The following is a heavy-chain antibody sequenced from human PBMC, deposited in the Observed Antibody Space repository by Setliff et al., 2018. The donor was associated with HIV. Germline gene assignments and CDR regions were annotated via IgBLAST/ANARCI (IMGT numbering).Heavy chain of an antibody. CDR1: GFAFDNYC. CDR3: AKPLTQWGVSPYHYAVDV. V-gene: IGHV3-23*01. D-gene: IGHD1-26*01. J-gene: IGHJ6*02. CDR2: IGGSTGST. Sequence: PGGSLRLSCVASGFAFDNYCMTWVRQAPGKGLEWVSAIGGSTGSTYYADSVKGRFTISTDNSKNTLYLQMNSLRAEDTAVYYCAKPLTQWGVSPYHYAVDVWGQGTTVTVSS.